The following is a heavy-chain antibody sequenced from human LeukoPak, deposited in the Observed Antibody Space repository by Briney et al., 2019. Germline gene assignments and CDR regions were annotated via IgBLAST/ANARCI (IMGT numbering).Heavy chain of an antibody. Sequence: TSETLSLTCTVSGGSISSSSYYWGWIRQPPGKGLEWIGSIYYSGSTYYNPSLKSRVTISVDTSKNQFSLKLSSVTAADTAVYYCARHEFGYDTHHDAFDIWGQGTMVTVSS. D-gene: IGHD5-12*01. CDR3: ARHEFGYDTHHDAFDI. J-gene: IGHJ3*02. V-gene: IGHV4-39*01. CDR1: GGSISSSSYY. CDR2: IYYSGST.